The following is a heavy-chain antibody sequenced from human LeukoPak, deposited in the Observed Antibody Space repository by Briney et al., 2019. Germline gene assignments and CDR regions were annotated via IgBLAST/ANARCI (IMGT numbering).Heavy chain of an antibody. J-gene: IGHJ4*02. CDR3: ASMGATPDY. CDR1: GGSISSTNYY. Sequence: PSETLSLTCTVSGGSISSTNYYWGWIRQPPGKGLEWIGNIYYSGSTYYNPSLKSRVTISVDTSKNQFSLKLSSVTAADTAVYYCASMGATPDYWGQGTLVTVSS. V-gene: IGHV4-39*07. CDR2: IYYSGST. D-gene: IGHD1-26*01.